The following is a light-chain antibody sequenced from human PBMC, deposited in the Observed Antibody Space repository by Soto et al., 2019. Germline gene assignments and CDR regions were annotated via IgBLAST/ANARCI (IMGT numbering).Light chain of an antibody. CDR3: QQYKASYT. Sequence: DIQMTQSPSTLSASVGDRVTITCRASQSIANWLAWYQQKPGKAPRLLIYDAFTFESGVPSRFSGGGSGTEFTLTISSLQPDDFATYYCQQYKASYTFGQGTRLE. CDR2: DAF. CDR1: QSIANW. J-gene: IGKJ2*01. V-gene: IGKV1-5*01.